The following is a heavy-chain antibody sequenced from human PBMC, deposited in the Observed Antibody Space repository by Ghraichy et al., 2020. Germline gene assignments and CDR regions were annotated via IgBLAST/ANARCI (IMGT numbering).Heavy chain of an antibody. V-gene: IGHV4-39*01. D-gene: IGHD3-3*01. Sequence: SETLSLTCTVSGGSISSTSYYWVWIRQPPGKWLEWIGTKYYTGSTSYNPSLRSRVTISVDTSKNQFSLKLTSVAAADTAVYYCAMRYYDFWSGYASFDIWGQGTMVTVSS. J-gene: IGHJ3*02. CDR2: KYYTGST. CDR1: GGSISSTSYY. CDR3: AMRYYDFWSGYASFDI.